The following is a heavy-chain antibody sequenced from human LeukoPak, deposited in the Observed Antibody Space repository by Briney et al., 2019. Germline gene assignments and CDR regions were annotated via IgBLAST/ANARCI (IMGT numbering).Heavy chain of an antibody. CDR1: GFTLGDHR. CDR2: IKNKASRYTT. CDR3: ADPTPRGTSDI. Sequence: PGGAPRLSCAAPGFTLGDHRVDWGRQTPGKGVGGGGLIKNKASRYTTQYAPSVRGRFTISRDDSRNSVYLQMNSLRTEDTAVYYCADPTPRGTSDIWGRGTMVTVSS. D-gene: IGHD4-17*01. V-gene: IGHV3-72*01. J-gene: IGHJ3*02.